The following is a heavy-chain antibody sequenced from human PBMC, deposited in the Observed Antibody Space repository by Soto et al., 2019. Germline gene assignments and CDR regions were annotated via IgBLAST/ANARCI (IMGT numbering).Heavy chain of an antibody. CDR3: ARLGHLGEYNYGYGDF. CDR1: GFTFSRYW. D-gene: IGHD5-18*01. J-gene: IGHJ4*02. Sequence: GGSLRLSCAASGFTFSRYWMSWVRQAPGKGLEWVANIKEDGSDKYYLDSVKGRFAISKDNAKNSVYLQLNSLRAEDTAIYYCARLGHLGEYNYGYGDFWGQGTLVTVSS. CDR2: IKEDGSDK. V-gene: IGHV3-7*01.